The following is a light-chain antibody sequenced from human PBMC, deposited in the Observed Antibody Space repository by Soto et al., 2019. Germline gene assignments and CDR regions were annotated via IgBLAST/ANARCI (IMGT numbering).Light chain of an antibody. CDR3: QQYNSWPPIT. CDR1: QSVSSY. Sequence: EIVLTQSPGTLSLSPGERSTLSFSSSQSVSSYLAWYQQKPGQAPRLVIYGASTRATGIPARFSGGGSGTEFTLTISSLQSEDFAVYYCQQYNSWPPITFGQGTRLEIK. J-gene: IGKJ5*01. V-gene: IGKV3-15*01. CDR2: GAS.